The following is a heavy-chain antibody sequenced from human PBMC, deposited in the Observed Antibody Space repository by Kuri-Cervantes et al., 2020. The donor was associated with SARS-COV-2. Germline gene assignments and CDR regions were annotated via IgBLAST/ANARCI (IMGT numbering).Heavy chain of an antibody. CDR1: GGSLGSGDYY. Sequence: GSLRLSCTVSGGSLGSGDYYWTWVRQPPGKGLEWIGNIYYSGGAFYNPSLKSRVTVSVDTSKNQFSLKLSSVTAADTAVYYCARGERGYSYGSYYYYMDVWGKGTTVTVSS. J-gene: IGHJ6*03. CDR3: ARGERGYSYGSYYYYMDV. D-gene: IGHD5-18*01. CDR2: IYYSGGA. V-gene: IGHV4-61*08.